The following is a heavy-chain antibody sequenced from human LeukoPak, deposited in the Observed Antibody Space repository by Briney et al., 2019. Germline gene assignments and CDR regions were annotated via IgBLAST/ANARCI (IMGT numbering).Heavy chain of an antibody. V-gene: IGHV3-30*18. Sequence: GRSLRLSCAASGFTFSSYGMHWVRQAPGKGLEWVAVISYDGSNKYYADSVKGRFTISRDNSKNTLYLQMNSLRAEDTAVYYCAKSGDGYNYLDYWGQGTLVTVSS. D-gene: IGHD5-24*01. CDR3: AKSGDGYNYLDY. CDR1: GFTFSSYG. CDR2: ISYDGSNK. J-gene: IGHJ4*02.